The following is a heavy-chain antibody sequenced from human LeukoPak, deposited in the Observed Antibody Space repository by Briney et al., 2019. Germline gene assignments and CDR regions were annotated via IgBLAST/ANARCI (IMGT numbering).Heavy chain of an antibody. CDR1: GFTFDDYA. CDR3: AKGGLI. Sequence: QSGGSLRLSCAASGFTFDDYAMHWVRQAPGKGLEWVSGISWNSGSIGYADSVKGRFTISRDNAKNSLYLQMNSLRAEDTALYYCAKGGLIWGRGTLVTVSS. CDR2: ISWNSGSI. J-gene: IGHJ2*01. V-gene: IGHV3-9*01.